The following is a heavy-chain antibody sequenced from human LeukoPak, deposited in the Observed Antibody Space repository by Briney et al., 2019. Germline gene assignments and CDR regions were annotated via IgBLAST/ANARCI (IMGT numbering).Heavy chain of an antibody. CDR3: VKSNSRYQPWTLDI. V-gene: IGHV4-59*01. CDR2: IFYNGGT. CDR1: SGSFRTYY. J-gene: IGHJ3*02. D-gene: IGHD2-2*01. Sequence: SETLSLTCTVSSGSFRTYYWSWIRQPPGKGLEWIGYIFYNGGTSYNPSLKSRVTISVDTSNNQLSLKVNSVTAADTAMYYCVKSNSRYQPWTLDIWGRGTMVTVSS.